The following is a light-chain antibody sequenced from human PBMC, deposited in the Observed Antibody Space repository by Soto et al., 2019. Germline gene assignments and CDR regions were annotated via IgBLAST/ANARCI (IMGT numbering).Light chain of an antibody. V-gene: IGKV1-5*01. Sequence: DIQMTQSPSSLSASVGDRVTITCRASKSISSWLAWYQQKPGKAPKLLIYDASSLESGVPSRFSGSGSGTEFTLTISCLQPDDFATYYCQQYNSYSPETFGQGTKVDIK. CDR3: QQYNSYSPET. CDR1: KSISSW. J-gene: IGKJ1*01. CDR2: DAS.